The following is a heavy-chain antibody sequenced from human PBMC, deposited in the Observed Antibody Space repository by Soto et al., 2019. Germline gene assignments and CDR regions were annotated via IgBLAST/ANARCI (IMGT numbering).Heavy chain of an antibody. Sequence: GASVKVSCKASGGTFSSYAISWVRQAPGQGLEWMGGIIPIFGTANYAQKFQGRVTITADESTSTAYMELSSLRSEDTAVYYCARDLSGYDSPFDYWGQGTLVTVSS. V-gene: IGHV1-69*13. J-gene: IGHJ4*02. D-gene: IGHD5-12*01. CDR2: IIPIFGTA. CDR1: GGTFSSYA. CDR3: ARDLSGYDSPFDY.